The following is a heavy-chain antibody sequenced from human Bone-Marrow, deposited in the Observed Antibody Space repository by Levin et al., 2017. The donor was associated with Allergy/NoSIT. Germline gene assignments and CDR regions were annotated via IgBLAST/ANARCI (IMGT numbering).Heavy chain of an antibody. V-gene: IGHV4-38-2*01. CDR3: ARTLGYCSGDSCYFYFDY. D-gene: IGHD2-15*01. Sequence: SETLSLTCAVSGYSISSDYYWGWIRQPPGEGLEWIGNIYHSGSTYYNPSLKSRVTISVDTSKNQFSLKVTSVTAADTAVYYCARTLGYCSGDSCYFYFDYWGRGTLVTVSS. CDR1: GYSISSDYY. J-gene: IGHJ4*02. CDR2: IYHSGST.